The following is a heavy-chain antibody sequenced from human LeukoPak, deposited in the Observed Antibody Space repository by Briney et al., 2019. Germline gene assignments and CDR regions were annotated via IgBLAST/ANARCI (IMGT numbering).Heavy chain of an antibody. Sequence: GGSLRLSCAASAFTFSSYTMHRVRQAPGKGLEWVSSITGGSNYIFYADSVKGRFTISRDNAKNSLSLQMNSLRAEDTALYYCAREYNAAFDIWGQGTMGTVSS. CDR1: AFTFSSYT. CDR3: AREYNAAFDI. D-gene: IGHD5-24*01. CDR2: ITGGSNYI. V-gene: IGHV3-21*01. J-gene: IGHJ3*02.